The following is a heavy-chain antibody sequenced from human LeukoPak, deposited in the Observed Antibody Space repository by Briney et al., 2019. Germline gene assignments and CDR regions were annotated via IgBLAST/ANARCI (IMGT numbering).Heavy chain of an antibody. J-gene: IGHJ4*02. Sequence: PSETLSLTXTVSGGSISSYYWSWIRQPPGKGMEWIGYIYYSGSTNYHPSLKSRVTISVDTSKNQFSLKLSSVTAADTAVYYCARARPDHYDSSGYPDYWGQGTLVTVSS. V-gene: IGHV4-59*01. CDR1: GGSISSYY. D-gene: IGHD3-22*01. CDR2: IYYSGST. CDR3: ARARPDHYDSSGYPDY.